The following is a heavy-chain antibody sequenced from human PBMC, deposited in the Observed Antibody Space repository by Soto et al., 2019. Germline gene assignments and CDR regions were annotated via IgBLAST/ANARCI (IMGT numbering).Heavy chain of an antibody. CDR1: GYNFANYW. CDR3: VSPAGATTFDDFDV. V-gene: IGHV5-51*01. D-gene: IGHD1-26*01. CDR2: IFPANFDA. J-gene: IGHJ3*01. Sequence: GESLKISCRGSGYNFANYWIGWVRQMPGKGLEWMAIIFPANFDAKYSPSFQGQATISVDKSINTAYLQWNSLKASDTAIYYCVSPAGATTFDDFDVWGQGTVVTVSS.